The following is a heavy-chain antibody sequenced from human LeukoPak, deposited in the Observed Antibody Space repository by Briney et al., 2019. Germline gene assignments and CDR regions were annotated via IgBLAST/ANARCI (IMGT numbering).Heavy chain of an antibody. J-gene: IGHJ4*02. CDR2: ISAYNDNT. V-gene: IGHV1-18*01. CDR1: GYTFTSYG. CDR3: ARQNRDFWSGYHLDY. Sequence: ASVKVSCKASGYTFTSYGISWVRQAPGQGLERMGWISAYNDNTNYAQKLQGRVTMTTDTSTSTAYMELRSLRSDDTAVYYCARQNRDFWSGYHLDYWGQGTLVTVSS. D-gene: IGHD3-3*01.